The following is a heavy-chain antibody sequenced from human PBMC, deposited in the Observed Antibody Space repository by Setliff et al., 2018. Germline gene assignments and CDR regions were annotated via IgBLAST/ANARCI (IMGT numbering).Heavy chain of an antibody. CDR3: ATDGPVLNGDYIS. D-gene: IGHD3-10*01. J-gene: IGHJ5*02. CDR2: INRRGST. Sequence: PSETLSLTCTVSGGSVNSGYDNWNWLRQPAGKGLEWIGHINRRGSTNFSPSLKSRVTISLDTSKNQFPLNLTSVTAADTAVYYCATDGPVLNGDYISWGQGTLVTVSS. V-gene: IGHV4-61*09. CDR1: GGSVNSGYDN.